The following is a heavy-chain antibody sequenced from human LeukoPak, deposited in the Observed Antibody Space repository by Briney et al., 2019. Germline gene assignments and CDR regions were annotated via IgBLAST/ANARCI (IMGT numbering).Heavy chain of an antibody. CDR3: ARSYEHDYGDYAASLAY. J-gene: IGHJ4*02. CDR1: GGTFSSYA. D-gene: IGHD4-17*01. CDR2: IIPIFGTA. V-gene: IGHV1-69*13. Sequence: VASVKVSCKASGGTFSSYAISWVRQAPGQGPEWMGGIIPIFGTANYAQKFQGRVTITADESTSTAYMELSSLRSEDTAVYYCARSYEHDYGDYAASLAYWGQGTLVTVSS.